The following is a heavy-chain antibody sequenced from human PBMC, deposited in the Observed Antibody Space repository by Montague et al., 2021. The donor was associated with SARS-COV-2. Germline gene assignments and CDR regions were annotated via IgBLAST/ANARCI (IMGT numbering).Heavy chain of an antibody. J-gene: IGHJ3*01. CDR1: GGSTASHY. D-gene: IGHD6-19*01. CDR3: ARGWAFYP. Sequence: SETLSLTCSVSGGSTASHYWNWIRQSPGKRPEWIGYVYYTGDTKYNPSLQSRVTISIDTPENHFSLRLNSVTAADTAVYFCARGWAFYPWGQGRLVTVSS. CDR2: VYYTGDT. V-gene: IGHV4-59*08.